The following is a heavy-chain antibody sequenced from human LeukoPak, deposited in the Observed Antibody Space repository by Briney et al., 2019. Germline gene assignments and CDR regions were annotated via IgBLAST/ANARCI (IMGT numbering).Heavy chain of an antibody. CDR2: IYHSGST. D-gene: IGHD2-15*01. J-gene: IGHJ5*02. CDR1: GYSISSGYY. CDR3: ARPRYCNGGSCYAGEGWFDP. V-gene: IGHV4-38-2*02. Sequence: SETLSLTCTVSGYSISSGYYWGWIRQPPGKGLEWIGSIYHSGSTYYNPSLKSRVTISVDTSKNQFSLKLSSVTAADTAVYYCARPRYCNGGSCYAGEGWFDPWGQGTLVTVSS.